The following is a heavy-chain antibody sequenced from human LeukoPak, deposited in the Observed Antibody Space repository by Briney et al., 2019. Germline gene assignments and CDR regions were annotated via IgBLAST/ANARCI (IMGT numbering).Heavy chain of an antibody. J-gene: IGHJ2*01. CDR1: GGSFSGYY. Sequence: PSETLSLTCAVYGGSFSGYYWSWIRQPPGKGLEWIGEINHSGSTNYNPSLKSRVTISVDTSKSQFSLKLSSVTAADTAVYYCARGMFTAFDLWGRGTLVTVSS. D-gene: IGHD3-16*01. V-gene: IGHV4-34*01. CDR3: ARGMFTAFDL. CDR2: INHSGST.